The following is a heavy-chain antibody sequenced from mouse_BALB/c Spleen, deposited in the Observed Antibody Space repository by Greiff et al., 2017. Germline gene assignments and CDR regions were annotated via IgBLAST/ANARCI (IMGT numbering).Heavy chain of an antibody. CDR1: GFTFSSYA. D-gene: IGHD2-12*01. CDR3: ARDGIVPYAMDY. Sequence: EVMLVESGGGLVKPGGSLKLSCAASGFTFSSYAMSWVRQSPEKRLEWVAEISSGGSYTYYPDTVTGRFTISRDNAKNTLYLEMSSLRSEDTAMYYCARDGIVPYAMDYWGQGTSVTVSS. J-gene: IGHJ4*01. CDR2: ISSGGSYT. V-gene: IGHV5-9-4*01.